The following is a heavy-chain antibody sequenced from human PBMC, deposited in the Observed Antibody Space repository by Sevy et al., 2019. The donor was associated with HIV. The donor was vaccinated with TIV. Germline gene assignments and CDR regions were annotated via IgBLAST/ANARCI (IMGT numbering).Heavy chain of an antibody. J-gene: IGHJ5*02. CDR2: INPNSGDT. CDR1: GYTFTGYY. Sequence: ASVKVSCKASGYTFTGYYMHWVRQAPGQGLEWMGWINPNSGDTNYAQKFQGWVTMTRDTSISTAYMELSRLRSDDTAVYYCARGTGYDFWSGYYENWFDPWGQGTLVTVSS. D-gene: IGHD3-3*01. CDR3: ARGTGYDFWSGYYENWFDP. V-gene: IGHV1-2*04.